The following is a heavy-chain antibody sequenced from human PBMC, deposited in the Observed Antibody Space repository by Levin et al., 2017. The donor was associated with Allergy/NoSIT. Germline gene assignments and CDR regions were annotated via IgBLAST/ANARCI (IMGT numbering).Heavy chain of an antibody. CDR2: ITGGGFNT. Sequence: LSLTCVASGFSFGDYAMTWVRQAPGKGLEWVSVITGGGFNTYYGDSVKGRFTVSRDNSKNTLYLELNSLRADDTAVYYCAKKQGETGGFSFDVWGQGTTVTVSS. J-gene: IGHJ3*01. CDR3: AKKQGETGGFSFDV. D-gene: IGHD2-21*01. V-gene: IGHV3-23*01. CDR1: GFSFGDYA.